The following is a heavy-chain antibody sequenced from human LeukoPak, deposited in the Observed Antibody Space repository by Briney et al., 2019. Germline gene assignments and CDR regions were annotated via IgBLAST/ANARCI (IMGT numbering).Heavy chain of an antibody. V-gene: IGHV3-23*01. J-gene: IGHJ5*01. CDR1: GFAFSVYA. D-gene: IGHD6-19*01. Sequence: GGSLRLSCAASGFAFSVYAMSWLRQPPGKGLEWVSTINANSGTTSYAAPVRGRFSISRDNSKNTLYLQLNTLRADDTATYYCAKPISGGLAVTADWFHPWGQGTLVVVSS. CDR3: AKPISGGLAVTADWFHP. CDR2: INANSGTT.